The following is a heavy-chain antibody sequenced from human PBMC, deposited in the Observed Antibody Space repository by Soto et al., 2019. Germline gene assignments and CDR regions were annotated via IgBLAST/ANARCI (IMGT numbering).Heavy chain of an antibody. Sequence: SETPSLTCRVSDGSISGSYWSWTRQSPRKGLEWLGYVYYTGSTNYSPSLRSRSSISVDTAKNDSSLILSSVTAADTAVYFLVWSVAVLGAHLD. D-gene: IGHD3-3*01. CDR3: VWSVAVLGAHLD. V-gene: IGHV4-59*01. CDR1: DGSISGSY. CDR2: VYYTGST. J-gene: IGHJ4*01.